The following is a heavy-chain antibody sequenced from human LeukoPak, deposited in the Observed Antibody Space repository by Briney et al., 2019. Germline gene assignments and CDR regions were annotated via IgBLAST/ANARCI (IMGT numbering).Heavy chain of an antibody. CDR1: GYTFTSYD. V-gene: IGHV1-69*13. D-gene: IGHD2-8*01. J-gene: IGHJ3*02. CDR2: IIPIFGTA. CDR3: ARVEDCTNGVCLSDAFDI. Sequence: SVKVSCKASGYTFTSYDINWVRQAPGQGLEWMGGIIPIFGTANYAQKFQGRVTITADESTSTAYMELSSLRSEDTAVYYCARVEDCTNGVCLSDAFDIWGQGTMVTASS.